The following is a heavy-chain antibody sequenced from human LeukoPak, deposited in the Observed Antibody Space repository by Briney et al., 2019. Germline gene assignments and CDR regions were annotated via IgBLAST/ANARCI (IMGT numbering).Heavy chain of an antibody. CDR2: IYYSGST. V-gene: IGHV4-59*13. Sequence: SETLSLTRTVSGGSISSYYWSWIRQPPGKGLEWIGYIYYSGSTNYNPSLKSRVTISVDTSKNQFSLKLSSVTAADTAAYYCARGATVVDYWGQGTLVTVSS. J-gene: IGHJ4*02. CDR3: ARGATVVDY. D-gene: IGHD5-18*01. CDR1: GGSISSYY.